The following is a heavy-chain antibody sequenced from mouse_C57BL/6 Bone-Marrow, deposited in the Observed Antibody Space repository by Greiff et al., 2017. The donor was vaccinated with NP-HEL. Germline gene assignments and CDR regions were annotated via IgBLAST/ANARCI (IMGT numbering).Heavy chain of an antibody. CDR1: GYTFTDYY. CDR2: INPYNGGT. J-gene: IGHJ3*01. D-gene: IGHD3-3*01. CDR3: AREPGRARGFAY. Sequence: VQLQQSGPVLVKPGASVKMSCKASGYTFTDYYMNWVKQSHGKSLEWIGVINPYNGGTSYNQKFKGKATLTVDKSSSTAYMELDSLTSEDSAVYYCAREPGRARGFAYWGQGTLVTVSA. V-gene: IGHV1-19*01.